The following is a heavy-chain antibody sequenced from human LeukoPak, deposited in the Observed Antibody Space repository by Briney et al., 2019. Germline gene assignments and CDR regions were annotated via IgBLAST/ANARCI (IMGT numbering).Heavy chain of an antibody. CDR3: ARLNGDYYFDY. D-gene: IGHD4-17*01. CDR2: INHSGST. V-gene: IGHV4-34*01. J-gene: IGHJ4*02. CDR1: GGSFSGYY. Sequence: SETLSLTCAVYGGSFSGYYWSWIRQPPGKGLEWIGEINHSGSTNYNPSLKSRVTISVDTSKNQFSLKLSSVTAADTAVYYCARLNGDYYFDYWGQGTLVTVSS.